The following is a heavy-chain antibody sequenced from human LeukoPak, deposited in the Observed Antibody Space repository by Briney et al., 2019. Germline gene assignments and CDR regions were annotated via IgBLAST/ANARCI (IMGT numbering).Heavy chain of an antibody. J-gene: IGHJ6*03. CDR3: ARHASSSLYYYMDV. CDR2: IYTSGST. D-gene: IGHD6-6*01. Sequence: SETLSLTCTVSGGSISSYYWSWIRQPPGKGLEWIGYIYTSGSTNYNPSLKSRVTISVDTSKNQFPLKLSSVTAADTAVYYCARHASSSLYYYMDVWGKGTTVTVSS. CDR1: GGSISSYY. V-gene: IGHV4-4*09.